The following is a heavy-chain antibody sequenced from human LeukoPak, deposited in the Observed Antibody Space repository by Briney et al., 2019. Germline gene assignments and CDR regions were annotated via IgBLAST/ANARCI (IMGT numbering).Heavy chain of an antibody. D-gene: IGHD3-9*01. J-gene: IGHJ5*02. CDR2: IIPIFGTA. Sequence: SVKVSCKASGGTFSSYAISWVRQAPGQGLEWMGGIIPIFGTANYAQKFQGRVTITADESTSTAYMELSSLRSEDTVLFYWQKTEYDILTGYYFGWFDPWGQGTLVTVSS. CDR1: GGTFSSYA. V-gene: IGHV1-69*13. CDR3: QKTEYDILTGYYFGWFDP.